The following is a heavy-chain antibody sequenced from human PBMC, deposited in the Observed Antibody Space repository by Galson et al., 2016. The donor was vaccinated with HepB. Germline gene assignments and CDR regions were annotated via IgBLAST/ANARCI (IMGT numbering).Heavy chain of an antibody. CDR3: ARERSSWYRGWFDP. J-gene: IGHJ5*02. D-gene: IGHD6-13*01. CDR2: IDAANGHT. Sequence: SVKVSCKASGYTFTNYAMHWVRQAPGQGLEWMGWIDAANGHTKSSQKFQGRVTITRDTSASTAYMELSSLRFEDTAVYYCARERSSWYRGWFDPWGQGTLVSVPS. CDR1: GYTFTNYA. V-gene: IGHV1-3*01.